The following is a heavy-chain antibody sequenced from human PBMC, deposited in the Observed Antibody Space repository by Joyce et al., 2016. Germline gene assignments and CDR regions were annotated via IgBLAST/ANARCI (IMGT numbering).Heavy chain of an antibody. CDR1: GSTFSSSS. V-gene: IGHV3-21*01. CDR2: ISGTSYYI. Sequence: QLVEYGGGVVKPGGSLRLSCEDSGSTFSSSSMSWFRQAPGKGLEWVTAISGTSYYIFHAETVRGRFTGSRDNAKKTLYLQMNSLRAEDSAVFYCARGGISYYYAMDVWGQGTTVTVSS. D-gene: IGHD3-16*01. CDR3: ARGGISYYYAMDV. J-gene: IGHJ6*02.